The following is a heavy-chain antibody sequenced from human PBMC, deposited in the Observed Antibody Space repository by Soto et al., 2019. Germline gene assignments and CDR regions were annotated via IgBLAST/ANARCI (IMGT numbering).Heavy chain of an antibody. J-gene: IGHJ4*02. CDR3: TKGCSSSSNCYIIDY. Sequence: QVQLVESGGGVVQPGRSLRLSCAASGFTFSSNGMHWVRQAPGKGLEWVAVMSNDGSHTSYADSAKGRFTIFRDNSKNTLYLQMNSLRAEDSGIYYCTKGCSSSSNCYIIDYWGQGALVTVSS. D-gene: IGHD2-15*01. CDR1: GFTFSSNG. CDR2: MSNDGSHT. V-gene: IGHV3-30*18.